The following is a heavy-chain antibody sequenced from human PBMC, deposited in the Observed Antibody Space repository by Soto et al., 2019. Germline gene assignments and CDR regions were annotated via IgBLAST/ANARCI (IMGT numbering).Heavy chain of an antibody. D-gene: IGHD2-2*01. CDR3: ARKGGSSTRCKNIWATTWFDP. J-gene: IGHJ5*02. Sequence: QVQLQESGPGLVKPSGTLSLTCAVSGDSISSSNWWSWVRQPPGKGLEWIGEIYHSGSTNYHPSLLGRVPLSVPESKIQFSLKLSCVPAADPAVYYCARKGGSSTRCKNIWATTWFDPRGQEPQVTVSP. CDR1: GDSISSSNW. V-gene: IGHV4-4*02. CDR2: IYHSGST.